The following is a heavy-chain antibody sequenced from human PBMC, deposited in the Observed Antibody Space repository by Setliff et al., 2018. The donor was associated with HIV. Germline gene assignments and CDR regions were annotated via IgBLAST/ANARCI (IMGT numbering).Heavy chain of an antibody. CDR3: ARAPRVKGAGGDYYYYYYMDV. V-gene: IGHV4-59*11. D-gene: IGHD6-19*01. CDR2: ISDSGST. J-gene: IGHJ6*03. CDR1: GGSISSHY. Sequence: SETLSLTCTVSGGSISSHYWSWIRRPPGKGLEWIGYISDSGSTNYNPSLKSRVTISVDTSKNQFSLKVNFVTAADTAIYYCARAPRVKGAGGDYYYYYYMDVWGKGTTVTVSS.